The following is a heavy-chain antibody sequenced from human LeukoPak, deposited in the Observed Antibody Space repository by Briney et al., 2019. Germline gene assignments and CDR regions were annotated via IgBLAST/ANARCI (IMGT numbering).Heavy chain of an antibody. CDR2: IYTSGST. CDR3: ARVVVVPAAMDSDAFDI. D-gene: IGHD2-2*01. CDR1: GGSISSGSYY. V-gene: IGHV4-61*02. Sequence: KTSETLSLTCTVSGGSISSGSYYWSWVRQPAGKGLEWIGRIYTSGSTNYNPSLKSRVTISVDTSKNQFSLKLSSVTAADTAVYYCARVVVVPAAMDSDAFDIWGQGTMVTVSS. J-gene: IGHJ3*02.